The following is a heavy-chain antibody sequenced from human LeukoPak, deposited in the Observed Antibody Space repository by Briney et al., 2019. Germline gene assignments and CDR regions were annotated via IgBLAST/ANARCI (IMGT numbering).Heavy chain of an antibody. J-gene: IGHJ4*02. V-gene: IGHV1-46*01. D-gene: IGHD6-6*01. CDR1: GGTFSSYA. CDR2: INPSGGST. Sequence: GSSVKVSCKASGGTFSSYAISWVRQAPGQGLEWMGIINPSGGSTSYAQKFQDRVTMTRDTPTSTVYMELSSLRSEDTAVYYCARGHSNSPFLYWGQGTLVTVSS. CDR3: ARGHSNSPFLY.